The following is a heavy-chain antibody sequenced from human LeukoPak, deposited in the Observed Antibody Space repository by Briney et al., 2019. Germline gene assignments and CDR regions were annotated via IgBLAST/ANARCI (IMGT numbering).Heavy chain of an antibody. J-gene: IGHJ4*02. CDR1: GFTFSSYA. V-gene: IGHV3-23*01. CDR3: AKGNWRYFDY. Sequence: GGSLRLSCAASGFTFSSYAMSWVRQAPGKGLEWVSGVSDSGGSTYYADSVKGRFTISRDNSKNTLYLQMNSLGADDTAVYYCAKGNWRYFDYWGQGTLVTVSS. CDR2: VSDSGGST. D-gene: IGHD1-1*01.